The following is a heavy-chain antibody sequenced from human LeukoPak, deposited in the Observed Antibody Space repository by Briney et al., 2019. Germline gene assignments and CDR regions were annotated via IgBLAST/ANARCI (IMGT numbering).Heavy chain of an antibody. J-gene: IGHJ6*02. CDR1: GGSISSHY. D-gene: IGHD3-10*01. CDR2: IYTSGST. V-gene: IGHV4-4*07. Sequence: SETLSLTCTVSGGSISSHYWSWIRQPAGKGLEWIGRIYTSGSTNYNPSLKSRVTMSVDTSKNQFSLKLSSVTAADTAVYYCARDTWKAYFDSGTYQTTYYGMDFWGQGTTVTVSS. CDR3: ARDTWKAYFDSGTYQTTYYGMDF.